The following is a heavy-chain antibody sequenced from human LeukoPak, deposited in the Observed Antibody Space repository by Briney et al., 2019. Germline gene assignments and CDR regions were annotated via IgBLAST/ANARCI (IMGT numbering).Heavy chain of an antibody. V-gene: IGHV4-59*01. CDR1: GGSISNYY. J-gene: IGHJ3*02. CDR3: ARERRDGYKDSAFDI. CDR2: ITYTGST. Sequence: SETLSLTCTVSGGSISNYYRTWIRQPPGKGLEWIGYITYTGSTDSNPSLKSRVTISADTSKDQFSLKLIAVTAADTAMYYCARERRDGYKDSAFDIWGQGTMVTVSS. D-gene: IGHD5-24*01.